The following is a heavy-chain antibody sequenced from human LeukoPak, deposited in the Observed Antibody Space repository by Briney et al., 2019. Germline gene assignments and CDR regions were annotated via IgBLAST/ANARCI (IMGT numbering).Heavy chain of an antibody. D-gene: IGHD6-6*01. CDR2: IIPIFGTA. V-gene: IGHV1-69*06. J-gene: IGHJ4*02. CDR1: GYTFTKYS. CDR3: ARERRILGSSSDKFDY. Sequence: ASVKVSCKASGYTFTKYSISWVRQAPGQGLEWMGGIIPIFGTANYAQKFQGRVTITADKSTSTAYMELSSLRSEDTAVYYCARERRILGSSSDKFDYWGQGTLVTVSS.